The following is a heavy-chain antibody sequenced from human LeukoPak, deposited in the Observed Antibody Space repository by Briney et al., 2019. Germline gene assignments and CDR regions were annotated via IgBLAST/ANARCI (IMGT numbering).Heavy chain of an antibody. CDR2: VTRDGRA. Sequence: PSETLSLTCAVYGGSLSGYYWSWIRQPPGKGLEWIGEVTRDGRANSNPSLKSRVTMSLHTPKNQFSLSLNSVTDADTAVYYCARLDQLVQNYWYFDLWGRGTLVTVSS. CDR3: ARLDQLVQNYWYFDL. CDR1: GGSLSGYY. J-gene: IGHJ2*01. D-gene: IGHD2-2*01. V-gene: IGHV4-34*01.